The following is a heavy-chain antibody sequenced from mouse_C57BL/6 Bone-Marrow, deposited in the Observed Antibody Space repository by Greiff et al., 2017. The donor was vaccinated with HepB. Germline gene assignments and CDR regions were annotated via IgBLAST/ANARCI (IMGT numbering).Heavy chain of an antibody. CDR3: ARSGGYQGAWFAT. V-gene: IGHV1-82*01. Sequence: QVQLQQSGPELVKPGASVKISCKASGYAFSSSWMNWVKQRPGKGLEWIGRIYPGDGDTNYNGKFKGKATLTADKSSSTAYMQLSSLTSEDSAVYFCARSGGYQGAWFATGAKGLWSLSLQ. D-gene: IGHD2-2*01. J-gene: IGHJ3*01. CDR2: IYPGDGDT. CDR1: GYAFSSSW.